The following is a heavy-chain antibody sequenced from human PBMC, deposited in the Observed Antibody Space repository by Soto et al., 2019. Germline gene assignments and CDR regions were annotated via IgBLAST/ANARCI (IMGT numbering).Heavy chain of an antibody. Sequence: QVQLQESGPGLVQPSQTLSLTCTVSGGSISSGGYYWSWIRQHPGTGLEWIGHISYSGSTYYNTALKRRATRAVDPSRNQFSLIVNSVTAADTAVYYCARGVLHWGQGTLVTVSS. CDR2: ISYSGST. CDR1: GGSISSGGYY. V-gene: IGHV4-31*03. CDR3: ARGVLH. J-gene: IGHJ4*01.